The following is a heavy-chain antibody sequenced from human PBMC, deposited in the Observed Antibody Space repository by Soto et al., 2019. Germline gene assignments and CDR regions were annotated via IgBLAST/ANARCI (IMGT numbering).Heavy chain of an antibody. CDR2: IYYSGST. CDR3: ARALLREYFDY. CDR1: GGSISSYY. D-gene: IGHD3-16*01. Sequence: PSETLSLTCTVSGGSISSYYWSWIRQPPGKGLEWIGYIYYSGSTNYNPSLKSRVTISVDTSKNQFSLKLSSVTAADTAVYYCARALLREYFDYWGQGTLVTVSS. V-gene: IGHV4-59*01. J-gene: IGHJ4*02.